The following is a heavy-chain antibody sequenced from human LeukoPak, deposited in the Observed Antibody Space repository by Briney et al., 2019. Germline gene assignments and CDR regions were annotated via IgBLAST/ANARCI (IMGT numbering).Heavy chain of an antibody. Sequence: SQTLSLTCTVSGGSIRIANYYWEWIRQPPGKGLEWIGSIYYSGSTYYKPSLKSRVTISVDTSKNQLSLKLSSLTAADTAVYYCARRRFGEPTGNWGQGTLVTVSS. D-gene: IGHD3-10*01. CDR1: GGSIRIANYY. J-gene: IGHJ4*02. V-gene: IGHV4-39*01. CDR3: ARRRFGEPTGN. CDR2: IYYSGST.